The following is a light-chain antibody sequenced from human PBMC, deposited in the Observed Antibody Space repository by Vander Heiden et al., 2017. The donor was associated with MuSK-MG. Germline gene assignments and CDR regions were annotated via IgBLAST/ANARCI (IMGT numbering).Light chain of an antibody. Sequence: QAVLTQPSSLSASPGASASLTCTLRSGINVGTYRIYWYQQKPGSPPQYLLRYKSDSDKQQGSGVPSRFSGSKDASANAGILLISGLQSEDEADYYCMIWHSSAWVFGGWTKLTVL. J-gene: IGLJ3*02. CDR2: YKSDSDK. CDR3: MIWHSSAWV. V-gene: IGLV5-45*03. CDR1: SGINVGTYR.